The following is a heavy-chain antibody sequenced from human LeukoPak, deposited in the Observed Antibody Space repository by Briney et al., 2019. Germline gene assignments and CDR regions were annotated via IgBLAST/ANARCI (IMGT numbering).Heavy chain of an antibody. V-gene: IGHV3-7*01. J-gene: IGHJ3*01. Sequence: GGSLRLSCEASGFTFSRYWMSWVRQAPGKGLEWVANIKQDESEKYYVDSVNGRFTISRDNAKNSLYIQVNRLRAEDTAVYYCARLSTSISCFGFDLWGQGTTVTVSS. CDR2: IKQDESEK. D-gene: IGHD2-2*01. CDR1: GFTFSRYW. CDR3: ARLSTSISCFGFDL.